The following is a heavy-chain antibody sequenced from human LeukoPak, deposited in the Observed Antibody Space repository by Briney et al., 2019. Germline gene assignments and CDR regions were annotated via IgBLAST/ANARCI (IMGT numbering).Heavy chain of an antibody. D-gene: IGHD6-19*01. CDR3: TTDPVPGYSSGWYGGFDP. J-gene: IGHJ5*02. Sequence: PGGSLRLSCAASGFTVSSNYMSWVRQAPGKGLEWVGRIKSKTDGGTTDYAAPVKGRFTISRDDSKNTLYLQMNSLKTEDTAVYYCTTDPVPGYSSGWYGGFDPWGQGTLVTVSS. CDR2: IKSKTDGGTT. CDR1: GFTVSSNY. V-gene: IGHV3-15*01.